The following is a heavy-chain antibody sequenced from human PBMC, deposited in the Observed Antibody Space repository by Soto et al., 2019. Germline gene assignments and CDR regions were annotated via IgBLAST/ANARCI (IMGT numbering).Heavy chain of an antibody. D-gene: IGHD4-4*01. CDR2: INAGNGNT. CDR3: AIKMTTVTTSIYYYYYMDV. CDR1: GYTFTSYA. V-gene: IGHV1-3*01. Sequence: ASVKVSCKASGYTFTSYAMHWVRQAPGQRLEWMGWINAGNGNTKYSQKFQGRVTITRNTSISTAYMELSSLRSEDTAVYYCAIKMTTVTTSIYYYYYMDVWGKGTTVTVSS. J-gene: IGHJ6*03.